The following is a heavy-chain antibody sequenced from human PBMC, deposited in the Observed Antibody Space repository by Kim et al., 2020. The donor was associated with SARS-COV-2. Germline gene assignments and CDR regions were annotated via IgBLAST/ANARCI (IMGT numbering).Heavy chain of an antibody. V-gene: IGHV4-59*08. CDR3: ARHRTGRVYFDS. CDR1: GGSISTYC. Sequence: SETLSLTCSVSGGSISTYCWSWIRQSPGKGLEWIGYIYDSGYTTHNPSSKSRVTVSADTTNNQTLFSLNSVTAADTTALYYARHRTGRVYFDSWGRGTL. J-gene: IGHJ4*02. CDR2: IYDSGYT.